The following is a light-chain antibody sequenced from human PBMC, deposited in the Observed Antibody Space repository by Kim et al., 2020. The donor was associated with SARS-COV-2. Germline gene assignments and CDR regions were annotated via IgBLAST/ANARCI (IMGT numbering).Light chain of an antibody. CDR3: QQLNSYPLT. CDR1: QDIISY. J-gene: IGKJ4*01. Sequence: ASVGDRVTITCRASQDIISYLVWYQQKPGKAPKLLIYAASTLQSGVPSRFSGSGSGTEFTLTISSLQPEDFATYYCQQLNSYPLTFGGGTKVDIK. CDR2: AAS. V-gene: IGKV1-9*01.